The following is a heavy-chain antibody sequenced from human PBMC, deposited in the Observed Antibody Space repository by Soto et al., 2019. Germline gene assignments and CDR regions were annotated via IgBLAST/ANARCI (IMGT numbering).Heavy chain of an antibody. CDR2: IKSSSNDI. Sequence: EVQLVESGGGLVKPGGSLRLACVASGFTFGSYSMAWVRQAPGKGPEWVSYIKSSSNDIYYADSVTGRFTISRDNAKNSLHLQMNSLRDDDMAVYYCARVYYYDRRASFGYWRQGPLVNVSS. V-gene: IGHV3-48*02. CDR1: GFTFGSYS. J-gene: IGHJ4*02. D-gene: IGHD3-22*01. CDR3: ARVYYYDRRASFGY.